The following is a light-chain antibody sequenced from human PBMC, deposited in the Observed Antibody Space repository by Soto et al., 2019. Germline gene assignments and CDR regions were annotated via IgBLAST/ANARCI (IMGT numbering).Light chain of an antibody. J-gene: IGKJ3*01. Sequence: EIVMTQSPATLSVSPGERASLSCRASQSVSRNLAWYQQKPGQAPRLLIHSASTRATGIPARISGSGSGTEFTLTFSSLQSEDFAVYFCQQYQNWPLTFGPGTKVDVK. CDR2: SAS. CDR1: QSVSRN. V-gene: IGKV3-15*01. CDR3: QQYQNWPLT.